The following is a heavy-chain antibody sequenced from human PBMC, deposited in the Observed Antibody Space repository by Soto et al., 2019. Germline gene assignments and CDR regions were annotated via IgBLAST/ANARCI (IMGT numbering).Heavy chain of an antibody. Sequence: QITLKESGPTLVKPTQTLTLTCTFSGFSLETSGMGMSWIRQPPGKALEWLALIYWDDDKRYSPSLKNRLTLNKDTTKNKVVLTLTNVEDVDTATYYCAHSVFHYYKSGHYTCWYFDLWGRGTLVTVSS. CDR3: AHSVFHYYKSGHYTCWYFDL. V-gene: IGHV2-5*02. J-gene: IGHJ2*01. D-gene: IGHD3-3*01. CDR1: GFSLETSGMG. CDR2: IYWDDDK.